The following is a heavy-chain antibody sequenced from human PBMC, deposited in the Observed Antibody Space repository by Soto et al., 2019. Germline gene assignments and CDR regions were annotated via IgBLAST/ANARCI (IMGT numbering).Heavy chain of an antibody. J-gene: IGHJ6*02. V-gene: IGHV3-30*18. D-gene: IGHD2-15*01. CDR2: ISNDGSNK. CDR1: GFTFNNYG. Sequence: QPGGSLRLSCAASGFTFNNYGMNWVRQAPGKGLEWVATISNDGSNKYYIESVRGRFTISRDNSKNMLFLQMNSLRVEDTAVYFCTKDGRFDSDGSLYYYYYGMDVWGQGTTVTVSS. CDR3: TKDGRFDSDGSLYYYYYGMDV.